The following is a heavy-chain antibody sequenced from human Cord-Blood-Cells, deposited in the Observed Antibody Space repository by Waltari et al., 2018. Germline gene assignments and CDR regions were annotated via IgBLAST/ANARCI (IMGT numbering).Heavy chain of an antibody. Sequence: QVQLQESGPGLVKPSETLSLTCTVSGYSISSGYYWGWIRQPPGKGLEWIGSIYHSGSTYANPSLKSRVTISVDTSKNQFSLKLSSVTAADTAVYYCAESITIFGVGGYYFDYWGQGTLVTVSS. CDR1: GYSISSGYY. D-gene: IGHD3-3*01. CDR3: AESITIFGVGGYYFDY. CDR2: IYHSGST. J-gene: IGHJ4*02. V-gene: IGHV4-38-2*02.